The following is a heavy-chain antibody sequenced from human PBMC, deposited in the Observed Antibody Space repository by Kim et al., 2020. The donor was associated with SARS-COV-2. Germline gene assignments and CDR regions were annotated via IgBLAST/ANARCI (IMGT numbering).Heavy chain of an antibody. Sequence: GGSLRLSCAASGFTFSSYGMHWVRQAPGKGLEWVAVISYDGSNKYYADSVKGRFTISRDNSKNTLYLQMNSLRAEDTAVYYCASDSSGYYSPPIDYWGQGTLVTVSS. CDR2: ISYDGSNK. D-gene: IGHD3-22*01. V-gene: IGHV3-30*03. CDR3: ASDSSGYYSPPIDY. CDR1: GFTFSSYG. J-gene: IGHJ4*02.